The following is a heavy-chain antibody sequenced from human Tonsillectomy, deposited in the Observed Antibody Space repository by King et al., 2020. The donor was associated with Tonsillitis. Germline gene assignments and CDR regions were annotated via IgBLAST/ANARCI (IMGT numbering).Heavy chain of an antibody. CDR2: FYHSGSI. CDR3: ARVNFITMVRGGLTYYFDY. V-gene: IGHV4-38-2*01. J-gene: IGHJ4*02. Sequence: QLQESGPGLVKPSETLSLTCAVSGYSISSGYYWGWIRQPPGKGLEWIGSFYHSGSIYYNASLKSRVTISVDTSKNQFSLKLSSVTAADTAVYYCARVNFITMVRGGLTYYFDYWGQGTLVTVSS. CDR1: GYSISSGYY. D-gene: IGHD3-10*01.